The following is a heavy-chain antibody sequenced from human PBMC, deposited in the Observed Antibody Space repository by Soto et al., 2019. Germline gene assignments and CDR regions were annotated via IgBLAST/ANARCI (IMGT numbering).Heavy chain of an antibody. Sequence: GGSLRLSCAASGFTFSSYAMHWVRQAPGKGLEWVAVISYDGSNKYYADSVKGRFTISRDNSKNTLYLQMNSLRAEDTAVYYCARDVLDYSKFDYWGQGTLVTVSS. CDR1: GFTFSSYA. CDR2: ISYDGSNK. D-gene: IGHD4-4*01. J-gene: IGHJ4*02. CDR3: ARDVLDYSKFDY. V-gene: IGHV3-30-3*01.